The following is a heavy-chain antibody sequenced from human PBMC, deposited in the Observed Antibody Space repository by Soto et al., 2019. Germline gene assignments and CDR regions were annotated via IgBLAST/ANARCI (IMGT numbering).Heavy chain of an antibody. CDR1: GFTFKSYW. D-gene: IGHD3-22*01. CDR3: VRDRGYSTYDN. V-gene: IGHV3-7*01. J-gene: IGHJ4*02. Sequence: EVYLVESVGGLVQPGGSLRLSCAASGFTFKSYWMAWVRQAPGKGLEWVANMKEDGGEINYVESVRGRFTISRDNAENSLHLQMSSLRAEDTAVYHCVRDRGYSTYDNWGQGTLVTVSS. CDR2: MKEDGGEI.